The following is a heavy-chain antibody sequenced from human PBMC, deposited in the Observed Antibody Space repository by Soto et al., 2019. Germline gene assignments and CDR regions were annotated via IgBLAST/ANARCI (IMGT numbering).Heavy chain of an antibody. D-gene: IGHD4-17*01. J-gene: IGHJ4*02. CDR1: GGSISSYY. CDR3: ARGGSTTVVTLDY. V-gene: IGHV4-59*01. CDR2: IYYSGST. Sequence: SETLSLTCTVSGGSISSYYWSWIRQPPGKGLEWIGYIYYSGSTNYNPSLKSRVTISVDTSKNQFSLKLSSVTAADTAVYYCARGGSTTVVTLDYWGQGTLVTVSS.